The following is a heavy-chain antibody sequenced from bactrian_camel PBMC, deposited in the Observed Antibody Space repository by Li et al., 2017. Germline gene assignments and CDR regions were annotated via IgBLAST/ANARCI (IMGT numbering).Heavy chain of an antibody. D-gene: IGHD1*01. CDR1: ERTYMKWC. V-gene: IGHV3S57*01. J-gene: IGHJ4*01. Sequence: VQLVESGGGSVQAGGSLRLSCAGSERTYMKWCMGWFRQVPGKEREGVASINSYGMTTYADSVKGRFTISKDKAKVTLYLQMNILEADDTAMYYCAWGPSSAMPAIQARGIMSPAYFAFWGQGTQVTVS. CDR2: INSYGMT. CDR3: AWGPSSAMPAIQARGIMSPAYFAF.